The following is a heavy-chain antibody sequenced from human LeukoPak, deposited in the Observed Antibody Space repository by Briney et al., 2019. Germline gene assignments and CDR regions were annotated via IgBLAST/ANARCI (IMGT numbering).Heavy chain of an antibody. J-gene: IGHJ4*02. D-gene: IGHD3-16*01. CDR3: ARVRYRLAETYIDY. CDR2: INPHSGDT. Sequence: ASVKVSCKASGYIFSVYYMYWVRQAPGQGLELMGWINPHSGDTNSAQKFQGRVTMTRDTSISTAYMELSRLRSDDTAVYYCARVRYRLAETYIDYWGQGTLVTVSS. CDR1: GYIFSVYY. V-gene: IGHV1-2*02.